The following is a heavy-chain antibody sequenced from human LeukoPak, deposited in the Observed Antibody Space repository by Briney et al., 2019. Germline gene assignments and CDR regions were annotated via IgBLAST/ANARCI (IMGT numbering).Heavy chain of an antibody. V-gene: IGHV4-59*08. CDR3: ARNRRSNWESLSFIDY. CDR2: INYSGST. D-gene: IGHD7-27*01. J-gene: IGHJ4*02. Sequence: PSETLSLTCIVSGGSITTYYWTCIRQPPGKGLEWIGYINYSGSTSHNPSLNSRVTMSLDTSKNQFSRKLNSVTAAETAISYCARNRRSNWESLSFIDYWGQGTLVTVSS. CDR1: GGSITTYY.